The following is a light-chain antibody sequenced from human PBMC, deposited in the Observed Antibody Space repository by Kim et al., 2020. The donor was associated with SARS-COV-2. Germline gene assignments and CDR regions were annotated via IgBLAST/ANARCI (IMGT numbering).Light chain of an antibody. CDR3: QVWDTGSDHVV. CDR1: NVERKA. V-gene: IGLV3-21*01. CDR2: NDS. Sequence: SYELTQPPSMSVAPGKTASISCGGDNVERKAVHWYQQKPGQAPLLVIYNDSDRPSGIPERFSGSNSGTTATLTISRVGAGDEANYYCQVWDTGSDHVVFGGGTQLTVL. J-gene: IGLJ2*01.